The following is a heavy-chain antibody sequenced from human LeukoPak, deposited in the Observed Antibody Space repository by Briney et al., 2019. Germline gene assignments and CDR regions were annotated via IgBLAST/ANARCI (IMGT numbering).Heavy chain of an antibody. D-gene: IGHD5-12*01. Sequence: SETLSLTCTVSGDSIDTYYWSWIRQSPGKGLEWIGYIDYSGNTDYNPSLRSGFTMSIDKSRKHFSLKLTSVPAGDTAVYYCARAGHNGYEIDYWGQGTLLTVSS. CDR1: GDSIDTYY. CDR2: IDYSGNT. V-gene: IGHV4-59*12. J-gene: IGHJ4*02. CDR3: ARAGHNGYEIDY.